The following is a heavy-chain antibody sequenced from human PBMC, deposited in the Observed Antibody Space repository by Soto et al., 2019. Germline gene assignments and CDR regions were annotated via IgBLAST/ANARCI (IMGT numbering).Heavy chain of an antibody. V-gene: IGHV3-33*01. J-gene: IGHJ4*02. Sequence: QVQLVESGGGVGQPGRSLRLSCAASGFSFSDYGMHWVRQAPGKGLEWVAVIWYDGSEKYYTDSVRGRFTISRDNTKNTMYLQMNSLRVEDTAVYYCARVWFRSGGDFDSWGQGALVTVSS. D-gene: IGHD6-19*01. CDR2: IWYDGSEK. CDR1: GFSFSDYG. CDR3: ARVWFRSGGDFDS.